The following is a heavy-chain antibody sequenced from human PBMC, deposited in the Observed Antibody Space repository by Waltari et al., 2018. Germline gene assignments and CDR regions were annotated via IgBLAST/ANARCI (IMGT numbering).Heavy chain of an antibody. V-gene: IGHV4-4*07. CDR2: IYVSEDT. J-gene: IGHJ3*02. CDR3: ARVGGSHVPESGAFDI. D-gene: IGHD1-26*01. Sequence: QVQLQESGPGLVKPSETLSLTCTVSGGSISRYYWSWIRQPAGKGLEWIGRIYVSEDTNYNPALKSRLTMSLGTSKNQFSLKLKAGPAADTAVYYCARVGGSHVPESGAFDIWGRGTMVIVSS. CDR1: GGSISRYY.